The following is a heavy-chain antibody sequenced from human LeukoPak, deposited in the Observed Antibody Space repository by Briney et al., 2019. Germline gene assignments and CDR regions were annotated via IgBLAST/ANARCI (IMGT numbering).Heavy chain of an antibody. CDR1: GFTFSNYW. V-gene: IGHV3-74*01. CDR3: VRLGELARFDP. D-gene: IGHD3-10*01. Sequence: GGSLRLSCAASGFTFSNYWMHWVRQAPGKGLEWVSRIKSDGSITSYADAVKGRFTISRDNAKSTLYLQMNSLRAEDTAVYYCVRLGELARFDPWGQGTLVTVSS. J-gene: IGHJ5*02. CDR2: IKSDGSIT.